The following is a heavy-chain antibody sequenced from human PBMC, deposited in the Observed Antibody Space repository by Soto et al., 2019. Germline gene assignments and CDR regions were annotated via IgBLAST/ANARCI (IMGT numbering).Heavy chain of an antibody. V-gene: IGHV1-46*01. CDR1: GYTFTSYY. Sequence: ASVKVSCKASGYTFTSYYMRWVRQAHGQGLEWMGIINPSGGSTSYAQKFQGRVTMTRDTSTSTVYMELSSLRSEDTAVYYCASRLANYYYGMDVWGQGTTVTVSS. CDR3: ASRLANYYYGMDV. D-gene: IGHD6-25*01. J-gene: IGHJ6*02. CDR2: INPSGGST.